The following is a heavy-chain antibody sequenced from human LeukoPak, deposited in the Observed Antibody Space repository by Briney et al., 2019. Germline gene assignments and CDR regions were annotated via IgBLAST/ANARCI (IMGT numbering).Heavy chain of an antibody. Sequence: PGGSLRLSCAASGFTFSHAWMSWVRQPPGKGLGLVGRIKSKTDGGTTDYAAPVKGRFTISRDDSKNTLYLQMNSLNTEDTAMYYCTIDHIVVVTAIDDYWGQGTLVTVSS. D-gene: IGHD2-21*02. V-gene: IGHV3-15*01. J-gene: IGHJ4*02. CDR1: GFTFSHAW. CDR3: TIDHIVVVTAIDDY. CDR2: IKSKTDGGTT.